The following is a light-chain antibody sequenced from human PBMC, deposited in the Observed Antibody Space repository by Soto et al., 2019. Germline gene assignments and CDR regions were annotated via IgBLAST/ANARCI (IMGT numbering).Light chain of an antibody. CDR3: QQYNNWPPWT. J-gene: IGKJ1*01. CDR2: GAS. Sequence: EIVMTQSPATLSVSPGERATLSCRASQSVSSNLAWYQQKPGQAPRLIIYGASTRATGIPARFSGSGSGTEFTLTISSLQSEDFAVYYWQQYNNWPPWTFGQGPKVEIK. CDR1: QSVSSN. V-gene: IGKV3-15*01.